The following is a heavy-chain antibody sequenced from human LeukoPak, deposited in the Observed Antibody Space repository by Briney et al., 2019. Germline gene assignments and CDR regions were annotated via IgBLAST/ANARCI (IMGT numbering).Heavy chain of an antibody. V-gene: IGHV3-23*01. CDR2: ISGSGGYT. CDR3: AKEGGYCSGYTCYQYFDY. Sequence: GGSLRLSCAVSGFTFSDYAMSWVRQAPGKGLEWVSAISGSGGYTFYADSVKGRFTISRDSSKSALYLQINSLRAEDTAIYYCAKEGGYCSGYTCYQYFDYWGQGTLVTVSS. D-gene: IGHD2-2*01. J-gene: IGHJ4*02. CDR1: GFTFSDYA.